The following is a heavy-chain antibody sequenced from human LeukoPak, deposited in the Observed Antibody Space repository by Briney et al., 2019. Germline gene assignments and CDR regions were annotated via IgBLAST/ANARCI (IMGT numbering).Heavy chain of an antibody. CDR2: IYSNGNT. J-gene: IGHJ6*03. CDR1: GFTVSSNY. V-gene: IGHV3-53*01. CDR3: AIDGILSYYYYYMDV. Sequence: GGSLRLSCAASGFTVSSNYMSWVRQAPGKGLEWVSVIYSNGNTYYAESVKGRFTISRDNSKNTLYLQMNSLRAEDTAVYYCAIDGILSYYYYYMDVWGKGTTVTVSS. D-gene: IGHD5-18*01.